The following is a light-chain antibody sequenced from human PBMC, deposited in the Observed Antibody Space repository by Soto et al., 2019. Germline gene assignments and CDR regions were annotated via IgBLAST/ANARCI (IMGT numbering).Light chain of an antibody. CDR3: QQYSNFWT. J-gene: IGKJ1*01. CDR1: QSISGW. CDR2: KVS. V-gene: IGKV1-5*03. Sequence: IEMTQSPSTLSASLGDRVTISCRASQSISGWFAWYQQKPGKAPKLLIYKVSSLEIGVPSRLSGSGSGTEFTLTINGLQPDDFATYYCQQYSNFWTFGQGTKVDIK.